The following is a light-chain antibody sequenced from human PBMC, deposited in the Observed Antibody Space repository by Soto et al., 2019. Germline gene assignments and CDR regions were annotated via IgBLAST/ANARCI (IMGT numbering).Light chain of an antibody. Sequence: DIQMTQSPSSLSASVGDRVTITCRASQGISNFLAWYQQKPGKVPKLLIYAASTLQSGVPSRFSGSGSGTDFTLTITSLQPEDVATYYCQEYNSAPWTVGQGTKVEIK. CDR3: QEYNSAPWT. J-gene: IGKJ1*01. CDR2: AAS. V-gene: IGKV1-27*01. CDR1: QGISNF.